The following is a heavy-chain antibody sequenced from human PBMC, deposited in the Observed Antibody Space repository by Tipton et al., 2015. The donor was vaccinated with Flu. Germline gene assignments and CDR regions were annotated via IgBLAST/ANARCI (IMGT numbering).Heavy chain of an antibody. D-gene: IGHD3-22*01. J-gene: IGHJ4*02. CDR3: AREKIIAAYYYDSSGHTYYFDY. CDR1: GGSIRSGSFY. V-gene: IGHV4-61*02. CDR2: VHTSGTT. Sequence: TLSLTCTVFGGSIRSGSFYWNWIRQPAGKGLEWIGRVHTSGTTNYSPSLKSRVTIPLDTPESQISLKLRSVTAADTAVYYCAREKIIAAYYYDSSGHTYYFDYWGQGTLVTVSS.